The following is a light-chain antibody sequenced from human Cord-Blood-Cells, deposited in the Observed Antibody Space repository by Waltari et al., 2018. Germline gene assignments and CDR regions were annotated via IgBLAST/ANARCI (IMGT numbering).Light chain of an antibody. J-gene: IGLJ3*02. CDR3: SSYTSSSTWV. V-gene: IGLV2-14*01. CDR1: SSDVGGYNY. Sequence: QSALTQPASVSGSPGQSIPISCTGTSSDVGGYNYVSWYQQHPGKSPKLMSYDVSNRPSWVSNRFSGSKSGNTASLTISGLQADDEADYYCSSYTSSSTWVFGGGTKLTVL. CDR2: DVS.